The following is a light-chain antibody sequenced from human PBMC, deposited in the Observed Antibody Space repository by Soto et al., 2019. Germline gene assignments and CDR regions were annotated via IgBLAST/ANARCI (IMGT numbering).Light chain of an antibody. CDR2: GAS. Sequence: IVATLSPATLSVSREETAILSSTVSQSVYNNLAWYQQKPGQAPRLLIYGASTRATGIPARFSGSGSGTEFTLTISSLESEDSGVHFCQQGNIWPPVSFCPGTKVDI. J-gene: IGKJ3*01. V-gene: IGKV3-15*01. CDR3: QQGNIWPPVS. CDR1: QSVYNN.